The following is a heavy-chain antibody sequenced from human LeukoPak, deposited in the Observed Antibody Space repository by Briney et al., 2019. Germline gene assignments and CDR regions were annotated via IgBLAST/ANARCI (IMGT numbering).Heavy chain of an antibody. CDR1: GGAFSSYA. CDR3: ARGVSFGYDIRWDFDY. J-gene: IGHJ4*02. D-gene: IGHD5-12*01. CDR2: IIPIFGTA. V-gene: IGHV1-69*13. Sequence: SVKVSCKASGGAFSSYAISWVRQAPGQGLEWMGGIIPIFGTANYAQKFQGRVTITADESTSTAYMELSSLRSEDTAVYYCARGVSFGYDIRWDFDYWGQGTLVTVSS.